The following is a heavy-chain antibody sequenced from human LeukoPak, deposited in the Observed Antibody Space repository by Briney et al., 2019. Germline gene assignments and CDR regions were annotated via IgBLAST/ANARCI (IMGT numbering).Heavy chain of an antibody. CDR2: ISRDGGTE. CDR3: IRDFRSADL. V-gene: IGHV3-30*03. CDR1: GFTFGSYA. Sequence: GGSLRLSCVASGFTFGSYAMQWVRLAPGKGPEWVAVISRDGGTEIYADSVKGRFTISRDNSKNTVFLQMSSLRVEDTATYYCIRDFRSADLWGQGTLVTVTS. J-gene: IGHJ5*02.